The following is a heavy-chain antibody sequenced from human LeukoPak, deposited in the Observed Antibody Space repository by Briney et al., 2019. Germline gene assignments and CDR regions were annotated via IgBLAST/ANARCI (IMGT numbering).Heavy chain of an antibody. D-gene: IGHD5-18*01. CDR3: ARTYSPFDY. Sequence: GGSLRLSCAASGFTFYDYDMSWVRQAPGKGLEWVANIGKDGSEKNYVDSVKGRFTISRDNAKNSLYLQMNSLRAEDTAIYYCARTYSPFDYWGQGTLVTVSS. CDR2: IGKDGSEK. J-gene: IGHJ4*02. CDR1: GFTFYDYD. V-gene: IGHV3-7*04.